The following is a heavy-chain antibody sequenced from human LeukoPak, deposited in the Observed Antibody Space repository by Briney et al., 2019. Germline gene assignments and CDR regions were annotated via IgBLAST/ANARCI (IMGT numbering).Heavy chain of an antibody. V-gene: IGHV4-59*01. Sequence: SETLSLTCTVSGGSISSYYWSWVRQPPGKGLEWIAYIYYSGSTNYTPSLKSRVTISVDTSKNQFSLKLSSVTAADTAVYYCARSTYLHNWFDPWGQGTLVTVSS. CDR2: IYYSGST. CDR1: GGSISSYY. J-gene: IGHJ5*02. CDR3: ARSTYLHNWFDP.